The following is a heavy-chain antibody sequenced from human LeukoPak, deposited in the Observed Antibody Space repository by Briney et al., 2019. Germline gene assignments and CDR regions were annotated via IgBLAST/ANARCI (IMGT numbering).Heavy chain of an antibody. J-gene: IGHJ6*03. V-gene: IGHV3-30*02. D-gene: IGHD1-1*01. Sequence: PGGSLRLSCAASGFTFSSYGMHWVRQAPGKGLEWVAFIRYDGGNIYYADSVKGRFTNSRDNSKNTLYLQMNSLRPEDTAVYYCAKASNSPGSYYYYMDVWGKGTTVTVSS. CDR1: GFTFSSYG. CDR2: IRYDGGNI. CDR3: AKASNSPGSYYYYMDV.